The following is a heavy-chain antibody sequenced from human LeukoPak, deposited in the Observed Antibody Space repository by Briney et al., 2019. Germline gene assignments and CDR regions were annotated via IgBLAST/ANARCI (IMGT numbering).Heavy chain of an antibody. Sequence: SETLSLTCTVSGGSISSGGYYWSWIRQHPGKGLEWIGYIYYSGSTYYNPSLKSRVTISVDMSKNQFSLKLSSVTAADTAVYYCARGAEEDYGDSPSYYFDYWGQETLVTVSS. J-gene: IGHJ4*02. CDR2: IYYSGST. D-gene: IGHD4-17*01. V-gene: IGHV4-31*03. CDR3: ARGAEEDYGDSPSYYFDY. CDR1: GGSISSGGYY.